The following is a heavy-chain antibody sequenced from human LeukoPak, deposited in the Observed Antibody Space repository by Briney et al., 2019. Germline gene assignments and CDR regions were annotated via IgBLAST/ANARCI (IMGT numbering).Heavy chain of an antibody. J-gene: IGHJ4*02. CDR2: ISYDGSNK. CDR1: GFTFSSYA. Sequence: PGRSLRLSCAASGFTFSSYAMHWVRQAPGKGLEWVAVISYDGSNKYYADSVKGRFTISRDNSKNTLYLQMNSLRAEDTAVYYCASGGYNGYENRDWGQGTLVTVSS. V-gene: IGHV3-30*04. D-gene: IGHD5-12*01. CDR3: ASGGYNGYENRD.